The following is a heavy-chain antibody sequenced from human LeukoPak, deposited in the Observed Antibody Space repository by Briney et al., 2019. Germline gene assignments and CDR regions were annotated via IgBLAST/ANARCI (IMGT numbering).Heavy chain of an antibody. Sequence: SVKVSCKASRGTFSSYAISWVRQAPGQGLEWMGGIIPIFGTANYAQKFQGRVTITTDESTSTAYMELSSLRSEDTAVYYCARDSGYDYYFDYWGQGTLVTVSS. CDR2: IIPIFGTA. V-gene: IGHV1-69*05. J-gene: IGHJ4*02. CDR1: RGTFSSYA. CDR3: ARDSGYDYYFDY. D-gene: IGHD5-12*01.